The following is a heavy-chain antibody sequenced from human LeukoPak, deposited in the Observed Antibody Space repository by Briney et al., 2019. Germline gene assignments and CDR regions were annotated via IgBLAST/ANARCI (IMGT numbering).Heavy chain of an antibody. D-gene: IGHD3-9*01. CDR3: ARSDVFDILTGYYEYFQH. Sequence: SETLSLTCAVYGGSFSGYYWSWIRQPPGKGLEWIGEINHSGSTNYNPSLKSRVTMSVDTSKNQFSLKLSSVTAADTAAYYCARSDVFDILTGYYEYFQHWGQGTLVTVSS. CDR1: GGSFSGYY. J-gene: IGHJ1*01. V-gene: IGHV4-34*01. CDR2: INHSGST.